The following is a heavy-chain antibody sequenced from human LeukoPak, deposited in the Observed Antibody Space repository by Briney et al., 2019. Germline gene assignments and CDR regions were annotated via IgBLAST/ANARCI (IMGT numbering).Heavy chain of an antibody. CDR1: GFTFSSYA. Sequence: GGSLRLSCAASGFTFSSYAMSWVRQAPGKGLEWVSAINGSGGSTYYAGSVKGRFTISRDNSKNTLYLQMNSLRAEDTAVYYCAKGRDYHPCDYWGRGTLVTVSS. CDR3: AKGRDYHPCDY. D-gene: IGHD3-16*01. CDR2: INGSGGST. J-gene: IGHJ4*02. V-gene: IGHV3-23*01.